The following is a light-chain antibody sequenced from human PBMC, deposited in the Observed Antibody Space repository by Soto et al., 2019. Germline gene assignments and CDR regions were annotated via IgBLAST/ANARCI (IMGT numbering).Light chain of an antibody. CDR1: QSVSRSY. J-gene: IGKJ1*01. CDR2: GAS. Sequence: EIVLTHSPGTLSLSPCDRATLSCRASQSVSRSYLGWYQQKPGQAPRLLMYGASIRAAGVPDRFSGSGSGTEFTLTISRLEPEDFTVYYCHHYETFGQGTKVDIK. CDR3: HHYET. V-gene: IGKV3-20*01.